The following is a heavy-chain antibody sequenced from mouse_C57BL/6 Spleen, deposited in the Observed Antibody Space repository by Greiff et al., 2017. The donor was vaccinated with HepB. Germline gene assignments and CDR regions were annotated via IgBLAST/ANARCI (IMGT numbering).Heavy chain of an antibody. CDR1: GFTFSSYA. CDR2: ISSGGDYI. V-gene: IGHV5-9-1*02. J-gene: IGHJ3*01. CDR3: TRDKGAYYYGSSSSFAY. D-gene: IGHD1-1*01. Sequence: EVQLQESGEGLVKPGGSLKLSCAASGFTFSSYAMSWVRQTPEKRLEWVAYISSGGDYIYYADTVKGRFTISRDNARNTLYLQMSSLKSEDTAMYYCTRDKGAYYYGSSSSFAYWGQGTLVTVSA.